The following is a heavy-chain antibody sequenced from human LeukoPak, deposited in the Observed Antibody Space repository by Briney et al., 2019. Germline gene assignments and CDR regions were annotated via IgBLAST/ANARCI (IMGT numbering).Heavy chain of an antibody. CDR3: AKDPPSSGWYYRMDY. D-gene: IGHD6-19*01. CDR1: GFTFSSYG. V-gene: IGHV3-30*18. CDR2: ISYDGSNK. J-gene: IGHJ4*02. Sequence: PGRSLRLSCAASGFTFSSYGMHWVRQAPGKGLERVAVISYDGSNKYYADSVKGRFTISRDNSKNTLYLQMNSLRAEDTAVYYCAKDPPSSGWYYRMDYWGQGTLVTVSS.